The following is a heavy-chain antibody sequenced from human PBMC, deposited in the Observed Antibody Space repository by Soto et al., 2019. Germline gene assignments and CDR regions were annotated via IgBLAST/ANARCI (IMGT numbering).Heavy chain of an antibody. CDR1: GFTFSSYA. J-gene: IGHJ5*01. Sequence: LRLSCAASGFTFSSYAMSWVRQAPGKGLEWVSAISGSGGSTYYADSVKGRFTISRDNSKNTLYLQMNSLRAEDTAVYYCAKDPRLQPYNWFDSWGQRSLVIVSS. CDR2: ISGSGGST. CDR3: AKDPRLQPYNWFDS. D-gene: IGHD6-25*01. V-gene: IGHV3-23*01.